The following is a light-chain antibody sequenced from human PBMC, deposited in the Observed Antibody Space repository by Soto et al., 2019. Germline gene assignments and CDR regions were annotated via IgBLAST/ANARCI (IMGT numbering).Light chain of an antibody. CDR2: EVT. CDR1: SSDLGAYDY. V-gene: IGLV2-14*01. Sequence: LTQPASVSGSPGQSIAISCTGTSSDLGAYDYVSWYQQQPDKAPKLIIYEVTKRPSGVSNRFSGSKSGNTASLTISGLQPEDEADYYCSSHTSGNTRVFGTGTKVTVL. CDR3: SSHTSGNTRV. J-gene: IGLJ1*01.